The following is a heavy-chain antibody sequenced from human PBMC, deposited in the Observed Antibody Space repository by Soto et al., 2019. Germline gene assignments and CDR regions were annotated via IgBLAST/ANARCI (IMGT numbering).Heavy chain of an antibody. CDR2: IGSSSLNI. V-gene: IGHV3-48*02. CDR3: TRDGDGSTWTDFDY. Sequence: GGSLRLSCAASGFTFSAYSMSWVRQAPGKGLEWISYIGSSSLNIYYADSVKGRFTISRDNAENSLYLQMNSLRDEDAAVYYCTRDGDGSTWTDFDYWGQGTLVTVSS. J-gene: IGHJ4*02. D-gene: IGHD6-13*01. CDR1: GFTFSAYS.